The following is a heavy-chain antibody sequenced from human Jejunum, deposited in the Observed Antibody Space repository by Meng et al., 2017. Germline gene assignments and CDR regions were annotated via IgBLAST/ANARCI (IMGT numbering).Heavy chain of an antibody. CDR2: IVPVLGLA. J-gene: IGHJ4*02. V-gene: IGHV1-69*08. D-gene: IGHD5-18*01. CDR3: ARDGDTYVGGYYFDY. CDR1: GGTFSTYT. Sequence: QVQLVQSGAEVKKPGSSVKVSCKASGGTFSTYTINWVRQAPGQGLECMGKIVPVLGLADYAQKFQGRVTITADRSTSTAYMELSSLRSEDTAMYYCARDGDTYVGGYYFDYWGQGTLVTVSS.